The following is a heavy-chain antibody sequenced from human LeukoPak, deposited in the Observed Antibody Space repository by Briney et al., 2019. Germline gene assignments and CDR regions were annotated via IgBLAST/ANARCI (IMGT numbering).Heavy chain of an antibody. J-gene: IGHJ4*02. CDR2: IIPIVGIA. D-gene: IGHD5-24*01. CDR1: GGTFSSYA. V-gene: IGHV1-69*04. CDR3: AKGREMATIYFDY. Sequence: ASVKVSCKASGGTFSSYAISWVRQAPGQGLESMGTIIPIVGIANYAQKFQGRVTIIADKSTSTAYMELSSLRSEDTAVYYCAKGREMATIYFDYWGQGTLVTVSS.